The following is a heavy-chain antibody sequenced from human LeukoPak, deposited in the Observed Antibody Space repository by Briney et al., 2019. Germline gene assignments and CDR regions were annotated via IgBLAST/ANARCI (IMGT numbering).Heavy chain of an antibody. D-gene: IGHD6-6*01. CDR2: IYSGGST. V-gene: IGHV3-53*01. Sequence: PGGSLRLSCSASGFTVGSSSMNWVRQAPGKGLEWISVIYSGGSTHYADSVKGRFTISRDNSKNTLFLQMNSLRAEDTAVYYCAKEEQQFDYFDYWGQGTLVTVSS. CDR3: AKEEQQFDYFDY. J-gene: IGHJ4*02. CDR1: GFTVGSSS.